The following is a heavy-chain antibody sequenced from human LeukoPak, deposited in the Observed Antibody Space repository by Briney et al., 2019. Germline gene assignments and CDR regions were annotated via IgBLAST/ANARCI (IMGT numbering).Heavy chain of an antibody. CDR3: ARDGFWYFDL. J-gene: IGHJ2*01. Sequence: SQTLSLTCTVSGGSISSGGYYWSWIRQHPGKGLEWIGYIYYSGSTYYNPSLKSRVTISVDTSKNQFSLKLSSVTAADTAVYYCARDGFWYFDLWGRGTLVTVSS. D-gene: IGHD2-2*03. V-gene: IGHV4-31*03. CDR1: GGSISSGGYY. CDR2: IYYSGST.